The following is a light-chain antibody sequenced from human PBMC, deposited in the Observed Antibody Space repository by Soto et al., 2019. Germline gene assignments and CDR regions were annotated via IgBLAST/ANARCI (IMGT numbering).Light chain of an antibody. J-gene: IGKJ5*01. CDR3: QQRSNWST. V-gene: IGKV3-11*01. Sequence: DIVLTQSPATLSLSPGERATLSCRASQSVSSYLAWYKQKPGKAPRLLIYEASNSATGIPARFSGSGSATDFTLTISSLEPEYSAVYYCQQRSNWSTFGQGTRLEIK. CDR2: EAS. CDR1: QSVSSY.